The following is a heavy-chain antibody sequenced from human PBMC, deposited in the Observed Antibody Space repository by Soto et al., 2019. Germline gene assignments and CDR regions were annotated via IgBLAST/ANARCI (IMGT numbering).Heavy chain of an antibody. J-gene: IGHJ6*02. Sequence: EVQLLESGGGLVQPGGSLRLSCAASGFTFSSYAMSWVRQAPGKGLEWVSAISGSGGSTYYADSVKGRFTISRDNSKNTLYLQMNSLRAEDTAVYYCAKVGCSGGSCYSTFNYYGMDVWGQGTTVTVSS. CDR2: ISGSGGST. V-gene: IGHV3-23*01. CDR3: AKVGCSGGSCYSTFNYYGMDV. CDR1: GFTFSSYA. D-gene: IGHD2-15*01.